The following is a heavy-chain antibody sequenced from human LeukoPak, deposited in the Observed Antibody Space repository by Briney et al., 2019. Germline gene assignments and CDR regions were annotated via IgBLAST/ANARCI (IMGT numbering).Heavy chain of an antibody. V-gene: IGHV3-48*03. CDR1: GFIFDSYE. Sequence: GGSLRLSCAASGFIFDSYEMNWVRQAPGKGLEWVSYISSSGGIIYYADRVKGRFTISRDNAKNSLYLQMNSLRVKDTALYYCARAGTWLNWFDPWGQGTLVTVSS. J-gene: IGHJ5*02. CDR3: ARAGTWLNWFDP. D-gene: IGHD5-12*01. CDR2: ISSSGGII.